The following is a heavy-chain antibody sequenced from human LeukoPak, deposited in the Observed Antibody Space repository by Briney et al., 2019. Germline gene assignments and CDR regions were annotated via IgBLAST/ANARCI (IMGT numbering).Heavy chain of an antibody. Sequence: SQTLSLTCTVSGGSISSGGYNWWSWIRQHPGKGLEWIGYFYYSGTTYYNPSLESRVTISIDTSKKHFSLKLTSVTAADTGVYYCARGRGLGVITPYSDSWGQGTLVTVSS. CDR2: FYYSGTT. CDR3: ARGRGLGVITPYSDS. J-gene: IGHJ4*02. V-gene: IGHV4-31*03. CDR1: GGSISSGGYN. D-gene: IGHD3-16*02.